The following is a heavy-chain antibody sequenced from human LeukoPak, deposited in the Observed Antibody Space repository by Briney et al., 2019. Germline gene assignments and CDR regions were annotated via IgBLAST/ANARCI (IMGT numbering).Heavy chain of an antibody. J-gene: IGHJ4*02. CDR1: GFTFSTYG. D-gene: IGHD3-3*01. Sequence: GGSLRLSCAASGFTFSTYGMHWVRQAPGRGLEWVAFIRYDGGNKYYPDSVKGRFTISRDNSKSTLYLQVTSLRAEDTAVYYCARDWNRFLEWGEYFDYWGQGTLVTVSS. CDR3: ARDWNRFLEWGEYFDY. V-gene: IGHV3-30*02. CDR2: IRYDGGNK.